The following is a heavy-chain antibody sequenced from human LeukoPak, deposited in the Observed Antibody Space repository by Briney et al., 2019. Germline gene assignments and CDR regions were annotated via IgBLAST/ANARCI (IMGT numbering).Heavy chain of an antibody. CDR1: GFTFSSYA. J-gene: IGHJ4*02. V-gene: IGHV3-23*01. CDR2: ISGSGGST. D-gene: IGHD2-2*01. CDR3: AKWLGDIVVVPAAGIDY. Sequence: GGSLRLSCAASGFTFSSYARSWVRQAPGKGLEGVSAISGSGGSTYYADSVKGRFTISRDNSKNTLYLQMNSLRAEDTAVYYCAKWLGDIVVVPAAGIDYWGQGTLVTVSS.